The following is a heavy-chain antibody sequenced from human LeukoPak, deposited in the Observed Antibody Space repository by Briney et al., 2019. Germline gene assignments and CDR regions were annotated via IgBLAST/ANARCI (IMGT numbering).Heavy chain of an antibody. CDR3: AKGGKWDVTPFDY. J-gene: IGHJ4*02. V-gene: IGHV3-23*01. D-gene: IGHD1-26*01. CDR1: GFTFSSYA. CDR2: ISGSGGST. Sequence: GGSLRLSCAASGFTFSSYAMSWVRQAPGKGLEWVSAISGSGGSTYYADSVKGRFTISRDNSQNTLYLQMHSLRAEDTAVYYCAKGGKWDVTPFDYWGQGTLVTVSS.